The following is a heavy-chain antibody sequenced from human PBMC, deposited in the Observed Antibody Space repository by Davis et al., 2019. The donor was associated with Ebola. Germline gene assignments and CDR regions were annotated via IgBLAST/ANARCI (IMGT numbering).Heavy chain of an antibody. D-gene: IGHD3-3*01. CDR2: IYTGGSI. Sequence: PGGSLRLSCAASGFTVEGNYMNWVRQAPGKGLEWVSVIYTGGSIFYADSVKGRFTISRDNSKNTLYLQMNSLRAEDTAVYYCAKLDPYYDFWSGRPTYYFDYWGQGTLVTVSS. CDR3: AKLDPYYDFWSGRPTYYFDY. CDR1: GFTVEGNY. V-gene: IGHV3-66*04. J-gene: IGHJ4*02.